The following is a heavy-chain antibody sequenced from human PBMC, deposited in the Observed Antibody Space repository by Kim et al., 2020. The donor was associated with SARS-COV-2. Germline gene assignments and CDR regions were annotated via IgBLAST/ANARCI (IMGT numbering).Heavy chain of an antibody. J-gene: IGHJ5*02. CDR3: ARVGDLLLWFGVLWFDP. V-gene: IGHV4-39*07. CDR1: GGSISSSSYY. CDR2: IYYSGST. D-gene: IGHD3-10*01. Sequence: SETLSLTCTVSGGSISSSSYYWGWIRQPPGKGLEWIGSIYYSGSTYYNPSLKSRVTISVDTSKNQFSMKLSSVTAADTAVYYCARVGDLLLWFGVLWFDPWGQGTLVTVSS.